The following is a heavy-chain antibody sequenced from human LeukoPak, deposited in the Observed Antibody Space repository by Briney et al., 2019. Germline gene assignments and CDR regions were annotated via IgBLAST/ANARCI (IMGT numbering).Heavy chain of an antibody. J-gene: IGHJ3*02. CDR2: INPNSGGT. CDR1: GYTFTGYY. V-gene: IGHV1-2*02. Sequence: ASVKVSSKASGYTFTGYYLHWVRQAPGQGLEWMGWINPNSGGTNYAQKFQGRVTMTRDTSISAAYMELSRLRSDDTAVYYCARESKLVPATFDIWGRGTLVAVSS. CDR3: ARESKLVPATFDI. D-gene: IGHD2-2*01.